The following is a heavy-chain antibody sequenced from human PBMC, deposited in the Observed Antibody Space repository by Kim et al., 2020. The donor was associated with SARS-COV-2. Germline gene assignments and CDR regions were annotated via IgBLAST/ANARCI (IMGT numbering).Heavy chain of an antibody. J-gene: IGHJ6*02. V-gene: IGHV1-8*01. CDR1: GYTFTSYD. CDR2: MNPNSGNT. Sequence: ASVKVSCKASGYTFTSYDINWVRQATGQGLEWMGWMNPNSGNTGYAQKFQGRVTMTRNTSISTAYMELSSLRSEDTAVYYCARFGPDIVVVPAARGSRGYYYGMDVWGQGTTVTVSS. CDR3: ARFGPDIVVVPAARGSRGYYYGMDV. D-gene: IGHD2-2*01.